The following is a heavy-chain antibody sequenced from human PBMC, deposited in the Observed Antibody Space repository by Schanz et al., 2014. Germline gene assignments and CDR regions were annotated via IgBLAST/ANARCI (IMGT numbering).Heavy chain of an antibody. CDR1: GFGFSSYS. V-gene: IGHV3-23*04. CDR3: AKDISDTSGKDDY. Sequence: EVQLVESGGGLIQPGGSLRLSCAASGFGFSSYSMSWVRQAPGKGLLWVSSISGTGGDDTYYADSVKGRFTISRDNSKNTLFLQMNSLRVEDSAIYYCAKDISDTSGKDDYWGQGTLVTVSS. CDR2: ISGTGGDDT. D-gene: IGHD3-22*01. J-gene: IGHJ4*02.